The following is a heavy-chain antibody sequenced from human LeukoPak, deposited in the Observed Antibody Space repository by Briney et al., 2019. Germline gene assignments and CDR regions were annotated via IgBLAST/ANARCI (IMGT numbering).Heavy chain of an antibody. CDR2: IRFDGSST. D-gene: IGHD3-10*01. CDR3: ARVYQGVSLFDGIDY. J-gene: IGHJ4*02. V-gene: IGHV3-30*02. Sequence: GSLRLSCAASGFTFSSSGMHWVRQAPGKGLEWVAYIRFDGSSTDYRDSVKGRFTISRDNAKKSLYLQMNSLRAEDTAVYYCARVYQGVSLFDGIDYWGQGTLVTVSS. CDR1: GFTFSSSG.